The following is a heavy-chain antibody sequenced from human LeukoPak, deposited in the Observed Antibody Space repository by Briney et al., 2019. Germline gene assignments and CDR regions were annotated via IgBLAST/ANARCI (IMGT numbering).Heavy chain of an antibody. CDR3: ARDRGGYTYSHDY. CDR2: ISYSGSP. J-gene: IGHJ4*02. CDR1: GGSVSSRSYY. D-gene: IGHD5-18*01. V-gene: IGHV4-39*07. Sequence: SETLSLTCTVSGGSVSSRSYYWGWIRQPPGKGLEWIGSISYSGSPYYNPSLKSRVTISMDKSKNQLSLKLNFVTAADTAVYYCARDRGGYTYSHDYWGQGTLVTVSS.